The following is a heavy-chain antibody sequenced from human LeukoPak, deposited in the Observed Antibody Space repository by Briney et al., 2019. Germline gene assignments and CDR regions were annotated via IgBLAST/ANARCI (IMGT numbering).Heavy chain of an antibody. CDR3: ARRQQMDDFWSGYYRKEYYYYYMDV. D-gene: IGHD3-3*01. CDR1: GFTFTSYW. V-gene: IGHV3-7*01. J-gene: IGHJ6*03. CDR2: IKQDGSEK. Sequence: GGSLRLSCAASGFTFTSYWMSWVRQAPGKGLEWVANIKQDGSEKYYVDSVKGRFTISRDNAKNSLYLQMNSLRAEDTAVYYCARRQQMDDFWSGYYRKEYYYYYMDVWGKGTTVTVSS.